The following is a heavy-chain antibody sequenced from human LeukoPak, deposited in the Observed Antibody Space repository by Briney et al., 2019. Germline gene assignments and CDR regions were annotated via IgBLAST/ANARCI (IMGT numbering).Heavy chain of an antibody. Sequence: ASVKVSCKASGYTFTSYYMHWVRQAPGQGLEWMGIINPSGGSTSYAQRFQGRVTMTRDMSTSTVYMELSSLRSEDTAIYYCASGRTIFYYYMDVWGKGTTVTISS. CDR2: INPSGGST. CDR3: ASGRTIFYYYMDV. V-gene: IGHV1-46*01. J-gene: IGHJ6*03. CDR1: GYTFTSYY. D-gene: IGHD3-3*02.